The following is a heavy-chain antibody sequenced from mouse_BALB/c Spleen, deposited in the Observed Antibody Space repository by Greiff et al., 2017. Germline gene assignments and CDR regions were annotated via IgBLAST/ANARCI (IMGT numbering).Heavy chain of an antibody. CDR1: GFNIKDTY. CDR2: IDPANGNT. Sequence: VQLQQSGAELVKPGASVKLSCTASGFNIKDTYMHWVKQRPEQGLEWIGRIDPANGNTKYDPMFQSKATITADTSSNTAYLQLSSLTSEDTAVYCCARLGLYGNQGAMDYWGQGTSVTVSS. V-gene: IGHV14-3*02. D-gene: IGHD2-1*01. CDR3: ARLGLYGNQGAMDY. J-gene: IGHJ4*01.